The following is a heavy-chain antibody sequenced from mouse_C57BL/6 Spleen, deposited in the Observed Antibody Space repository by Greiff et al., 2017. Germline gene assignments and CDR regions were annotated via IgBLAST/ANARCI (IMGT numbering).Heavy chain of an antibody. J-gene: IGHJ2*01. Sequence: QVQLQQSGAELARPGASVKLPCTASGYTFTSYGISWVKQRTGQGLEWIGEIYPRSGNTYYKEKFKGKATLNADKSSNTAYMELLSLTSEDSAVYFYARVWDGYYLDYWGQGTTLTVSS. CDR3: ARVWDGYYLDY. D-gene: IGHD4-1*01. V-gene: IGHV1-81*01. CDR2: IYPRSGNT. CDR1: GYTFTSYG.